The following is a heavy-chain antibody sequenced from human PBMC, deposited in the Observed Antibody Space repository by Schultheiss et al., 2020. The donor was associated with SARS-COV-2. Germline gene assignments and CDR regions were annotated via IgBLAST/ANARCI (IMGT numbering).Heavy chain of an antibody. Sequence: GESLKISCAASGFTFSSYAMHWVRQAPGKGLEWVAVISYDGSNKYYADSVKGRFTISRDNSKNTLYLQMNSLRAEDTAVYYCAKDFFRGRYYFDYWGQGTLVTVSS. CDR3: AKDFFRGRYYFDY. CDR1: GFTFSSYA. V-gene: IGHV3-30-3*01. J-gene: IGHJ4*02. CDR2: ISYDGSNK. D-gene: IGHD3-10*01.